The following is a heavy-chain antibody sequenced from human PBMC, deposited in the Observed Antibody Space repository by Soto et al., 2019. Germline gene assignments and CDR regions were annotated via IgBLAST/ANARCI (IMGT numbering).Heavy chain of an antibody. J-gene: IGHJ3*02. D-gene: IGHD5-18*01. V-gene: IGHV3-21*01. Sequence: PGGSLRLSCAASGFTFNTYSMNWVRQAPGKGLEWVSCISGSNNYIYYADSVKGRFTISRDNAKNSLYLQLNSLRAEDTAVYYCVRAPNYIYVSDAFDMWGQGTMVTVSS. CDR1: GFTFNTYS. CDR3: VRAPNYIYVSDAFDM. CDR2: ISGSNNYI.